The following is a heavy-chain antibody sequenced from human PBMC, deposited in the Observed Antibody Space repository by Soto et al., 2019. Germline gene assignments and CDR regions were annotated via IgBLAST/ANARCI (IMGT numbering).Heavy chain of an antibody. V-gene: IGHV1-2*02. D-gene: IGHD3-22*01. J-gene: IGHJ4*02. CDR3: ARGGTFAYDTSGYSVY. Sequence: ASVKVSCKASGYTFTSYYMHWVRQAPGQGLEWMGWINPKSGGTLYAQKFQGRVTMTRDTSISTAYMELSRLRSDDTAVYYCARGGTFAYDTSGYSVYWGQGTLVTVSS. CDR1: GYTFTSYY. CDR2: INPKSGGT.